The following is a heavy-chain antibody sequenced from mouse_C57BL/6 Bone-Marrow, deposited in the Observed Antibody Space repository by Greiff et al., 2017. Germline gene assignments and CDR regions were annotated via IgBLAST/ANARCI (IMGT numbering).Heavy chain of an antibody. CDR3: ARWGYDYDVKDWFAY. CDR2: IDPSDSET. D-gene: IGHD2-4*01. Sequence: QVQLQQPGAELVRPGSSVKLSCKASGYTFTSYWMHWVKQRPIQGLEWIGNIDPSDSETHYNQKFKDKATLTVDKSSSTAYMQLSSLTSEDSAVYYCARWGYDYDVKDWFAYWGQGTLGTVSA. J-gene: IGHJ3*01. CDR1: GYTFTSYW. V-gene: IGHV1-52*01.